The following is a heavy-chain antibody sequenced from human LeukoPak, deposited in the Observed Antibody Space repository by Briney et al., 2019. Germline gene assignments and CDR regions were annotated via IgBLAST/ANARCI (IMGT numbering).Heavy chain of an antibody. CDR2: IKQDGSEK. Sequence: GGSLRLSCAASGFTFSSYWMSWVRQAPGKGLEWVANIKQDGSEKYYVDSVKGRFTISRDNAKNSLYLQMNSLRAEDTAVYYCARVSTMVREVIRYWGQGNLVTVSS. CDR1: GFTFSSYW. D-gene: IGHD3-10*01. J-gene: IGHJ4*02. CDR3: ARVSTMVREVIRY. V-gene: IGHV3-7*01.